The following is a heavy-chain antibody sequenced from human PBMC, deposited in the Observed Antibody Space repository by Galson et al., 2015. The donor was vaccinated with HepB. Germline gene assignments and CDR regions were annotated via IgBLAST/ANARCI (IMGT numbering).Heavy chain of an antibody. V-gene: IGHV3-21*01. CDR3: ARDGGYSSSWYENWFDP. CDR2: ISSRGDYI. Sequence: SLRLSCAASGFTFSSYGMNWVRQAPGRGLDWVSSISSRGDYIYYADSVKGRFTNSRDNAKNSLYLQMNNLRAEDTAVYYCARDGGYSSSWYENWFDPWGQGTLVTVSS. J-gene: IGHJ5*02. CDR1: GFTFSSYG. D-gene: IGHD6-13*01.